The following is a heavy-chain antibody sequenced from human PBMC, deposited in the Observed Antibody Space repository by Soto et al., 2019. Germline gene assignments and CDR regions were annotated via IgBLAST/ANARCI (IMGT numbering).Heavy chain of an antibody. CDR2: IYWNDDE. D-gene: IGHD2-2*01. CDR1: GFSLSTSGVG. V-gene: IGHV2-5*01. CDR3: ANSVRVYCSSTSCLGWFDP. Sequence: QITLKESGPTLVKPTQTLTLTCTLSGFSLSTSGVGVCWIRQPPGKALEWLALIYWNDDERYSPSLKSRLTITKDTSKNQVVLTMTNMDPVDTATYYCANSVRVYCSSTSCLGWFDPWGQGTLVTVSS. J-gene: IGHJ5*02.